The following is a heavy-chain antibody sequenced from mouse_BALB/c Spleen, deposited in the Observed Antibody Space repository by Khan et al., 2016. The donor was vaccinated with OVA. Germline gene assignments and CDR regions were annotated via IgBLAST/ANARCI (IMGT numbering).Heavy chain of an antibody. Sequence: LKESGADLVRPGASVKLSCKASGYTFTSYWMHWVKQRPGQGLEWIGDIYPGSGSTNYDEKFKSKATLTVDTSSSSAYMLLSSLTSEDSSVXYCTRWSYWFAYWGQGTLVTVSA. CDR3: TRWSYWFAY. CDR2: IYPGSGST. D-gene: IGHD2-12*01. CDR1: GYTFTSYW. V-gene: IGHV1S22*01. J-gene: IGHJ3*01.